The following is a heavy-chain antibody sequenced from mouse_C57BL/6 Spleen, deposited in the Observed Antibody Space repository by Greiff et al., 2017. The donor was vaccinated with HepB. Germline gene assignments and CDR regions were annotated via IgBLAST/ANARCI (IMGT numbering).Heavy chain of an antibody. CDR3: ARDITTVFPSEHYYAMDY. J-gene: IGHJ4*01. V-gene: IGHV1-81*01. D-gene: IGHD1-1*01. CDR1: GYTFTSYG. Sequence: QVQLKESGAELARPGASVKLSCKASGYTFTSYGISWVKQRTGQGLEWIGEIYPRSGNTYYNEKFKGKATLTADKSSSTAYMELRSLTSEDSAVYFCARDITTVFPSEHYYAMDYWGQGTSVTVSS. CDR2: IYPRSGNT.